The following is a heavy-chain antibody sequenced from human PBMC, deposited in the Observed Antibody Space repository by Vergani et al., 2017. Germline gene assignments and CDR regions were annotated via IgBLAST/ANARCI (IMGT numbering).Heavy chain of an antibody. CDR2: TWYDGNNK. V-gene: IGHV3-33*01. D-gene: IGHD1-14*01. CDR1: GFTFNQYG. CDR3: ARDLRLLYNRFDA. J-gene: IGHJ5*02. Sequence: QVQLVESGGGVVQPGRSLRLSCAASGFTFNQYGMHWVRQAPGNGLEWVAVTWYDGNNKQYADSVKGRFTISRDNSKSTMYLQMNSLRDEDTGVYYCARDLRLLYNRFDAWGQGTLVTVSS.